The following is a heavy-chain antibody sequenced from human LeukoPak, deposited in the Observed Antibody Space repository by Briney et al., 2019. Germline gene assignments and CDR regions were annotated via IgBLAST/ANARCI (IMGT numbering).Heavy chain of an antibody. J-gene: IGHJ6*04. CDR2: IIPIFGTA. Sequence: SVKVSCKASGGTFSSYAISWVRQAPGQGLEWMGGIIPIFGTANYAQKFQGRVTITADESTSTAYMELSSLRSEDTAVYYCAREMESDRGFMDVWGKGTTVTVSS. CDR3: AREMESDRGFMDV. V-gene: IGHV1-69*01. D-gene: IGHD2-8*01. CDR1: GGTFSSYA.